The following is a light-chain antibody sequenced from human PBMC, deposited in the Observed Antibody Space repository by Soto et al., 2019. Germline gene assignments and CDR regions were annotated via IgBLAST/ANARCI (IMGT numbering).Light chain of an antibody. CDR3: QQYGRSGT. CDR2: GAS. J-gene: IGKJ1*01. CDR1: QSVLYSSNNKNS. V-gene: IGKV4-1*01. Sequence: IVMTQSPDCVALALRERAAINCKSRQSVLYSSNNKNSVAWYQQKRGQAPRLLIYGASNRATGIPDRFSGSGSGTDFTLTISRLEPEDFAVYYCQQYGRSGTFGQGTKVDI.